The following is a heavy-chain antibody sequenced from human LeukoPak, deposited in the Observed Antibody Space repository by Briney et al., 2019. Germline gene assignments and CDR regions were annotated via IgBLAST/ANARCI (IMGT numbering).Heavy chain of an antibody. CDR1: GGTFSSYA. CDR2: IIPILGIA. CDR3: ARESYGDYGDYGGYFDY. V-gene: IGHV1-69*04. J-gene: IGHJ4*02. D-gene: IGHD4-17*01. Sequence: SVKVSCKASGGTFSSYAISWVRQAPGQGLEWMGRIIPILGIANYAQKFQGRVTITADKSTSTAYMELSSLRSEDTAVYYCARESYGDYGDYGGYFDYWGQGTLVTVSS.